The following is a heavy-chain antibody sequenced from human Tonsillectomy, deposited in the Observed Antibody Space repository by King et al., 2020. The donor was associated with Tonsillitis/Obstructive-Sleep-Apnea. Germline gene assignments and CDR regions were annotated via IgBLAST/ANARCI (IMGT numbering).Heavy chain of an antibody. CDR3: ARHRGYCSSTSCKYNWFDP. CDR1: GGSISSSSYY. CDR2: IYYSGST. J-gene: IGHJ5*02. D-gene: IGHD2-2*01. Sequence: QLQESGPGLVKPSETLSLTCTVSGGSISSSSYYWGWIRQPLGKGLEWIGSIYYSGSTYHNPSLKSRVTISADTSKNQFSLKLNSVTAADTAVYYCARHRGYCSSTSCKYNWFDPWGQGTLVTVSS. V-gene: IGHV4-39*01.